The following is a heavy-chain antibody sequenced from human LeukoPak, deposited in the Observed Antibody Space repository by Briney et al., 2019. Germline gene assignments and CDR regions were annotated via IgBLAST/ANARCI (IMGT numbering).Heavy chain of an antibody. J-gene: IGHJ6*03. CDR1: GGSISSYY. D-gene: IGHD3-10*01. V-gene: IGHV4-59*01. CDR2: IYYSGST. Sequence: SETLSLTCTVSGGSISSYYWSWIRQPPGKGLEWIGYIYYSGSTNYNPSLKSRVTISVDTSKNQFSLKLSSVTAADTAVYYCARGIQGSGSYPQYYYYYYRDVWGKGTTVTISS. CDR3: ARGIQGSGSYPQYYYYYYRDV.